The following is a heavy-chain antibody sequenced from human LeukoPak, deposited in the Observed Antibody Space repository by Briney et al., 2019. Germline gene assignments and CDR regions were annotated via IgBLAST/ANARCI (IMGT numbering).Heavy chain of an antibody. D-gene: IGHD1-26*01. Sequence: GTSLRLSCAASGFSFSSHGMHWVRQAPGKGPEWVAVISYDGSTQYYADSVKGRFTISRDNKDMLFLQMNSLRAEDTAVYYCAKDRSGSYFDYWGQGAPVTVAS. CDR3: AKDRSGSYFDY. J-gene: IGHJ4*02. V-gene: IGHV3-30*18. CDR2: ISYDGSTQ. CDR1: GFSFSSHG.